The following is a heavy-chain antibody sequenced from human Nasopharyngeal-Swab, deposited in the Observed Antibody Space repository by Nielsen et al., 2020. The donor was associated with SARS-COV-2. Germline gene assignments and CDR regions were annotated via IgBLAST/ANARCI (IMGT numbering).Heavy chain of an antibody. CDR1: GYTFTAFS. D-gene: IGHD5-24*01. CDR2: IGTNSGGT. Sequence: ASVKVSCKASGYTFTAFSIHWVRQSPGQGLEWVGRIGTNSGGTLYAQRFRGRVTMTRDTSVPTAYMELSDLRSDDTAVYYCARDSPASRGDYWGQGTLVTVSS. CDR3: ARDSPASRGDY. J-gene: IGHJ4*02. V-gene: IGHV1-2*06.